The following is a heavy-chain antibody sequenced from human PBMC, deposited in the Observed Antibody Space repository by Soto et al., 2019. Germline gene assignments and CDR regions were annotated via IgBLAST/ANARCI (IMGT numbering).Heavy chain of an antibody. V-gene: IGHV4-59*01. Sequence: SSETLSLTCTVSGGSISSYYWSWIRQPPGKGLEWIGYIYYSGSTNYNPSLKSRVTISVDTSKNQFSLKLSSVTAADTAVYYCARGGYNYGPPSYYYYYGMDVWGQGTTVTVSS. D-gene: IGHD5-12*01. CDR3: ARGGYNYGPPSYYYYYGMDV. CDR1: GGSISSYY. CDR2: IYYSGST. J-gene: IGHJ6*02.